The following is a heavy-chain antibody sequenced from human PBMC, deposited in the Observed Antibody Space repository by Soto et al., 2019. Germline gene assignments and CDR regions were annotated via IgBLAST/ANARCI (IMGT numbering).Heavy chain of an antibody. Sequence: PGGSPRLSCAAYVFLFSRYNMNWVRQAPGKGLEWVSSISSGGDYIFYADSVKGRFTISRDNAKTSLFLQMNSLRVEDTAVYYCARYSGTYRDYWGQGTLVTVSS. V-gene: IGHV3-21*01. J-gene: IGHJ4*02. CDR2: ISSGGDYI. D-gene: IGHD1-26*01. CDR1: VFLFSRYN. CDR3: ARYSGTYRDY.